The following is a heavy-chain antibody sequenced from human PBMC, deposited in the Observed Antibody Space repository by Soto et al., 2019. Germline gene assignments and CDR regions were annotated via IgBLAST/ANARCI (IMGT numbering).Heavy chain of an antibody. CDR3: ARELTAFDT. Sequence: QEYLVGSGGGVVRPGTSLKLSCRASGVTFNSYSFHWVRQLPGEGLEWVASLTSDGGNENYAESVRGRFSLSRDNSNNIFYLQINSVRPEDTAVYYCARELTAFDTWGQGTLVAVSS. D-gene: IGHD3-22*01. CDR1: GVTFNSYS. CDR2: LTSDGGNE. V-gene: IGHV3-30-3*01. J-gene: IGHJ4*02.